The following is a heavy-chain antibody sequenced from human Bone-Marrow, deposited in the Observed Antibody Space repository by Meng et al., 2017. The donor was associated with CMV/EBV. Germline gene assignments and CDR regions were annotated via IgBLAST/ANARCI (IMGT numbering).Heavy chain of an antibody. D-gene: IGHD6-6*01. J-gene: IGHJ6*01. CDR3: ARDKSSLSVEPGMDV. CDR2: ISSSGSTI. CDR1: GFTFSSYE. Sequence: GGSLRLSCAASGFTFSSYEMNWVRQAPGKGLEWVSYISSSGSTIYYADSVKGRFTISRDNAKNSLYLQMNSLRAEDTAVYYCARDKSSLSVEPGMDVWGQGTTVTGSS. V-gene: IGHV3-48*03.